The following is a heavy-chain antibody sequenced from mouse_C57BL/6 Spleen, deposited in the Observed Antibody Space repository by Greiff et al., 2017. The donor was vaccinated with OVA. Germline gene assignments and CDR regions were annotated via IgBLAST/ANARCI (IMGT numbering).Heavy chain of an antibody. D-gene: IGHD2-1*01. Sequence: VQLKQPGAELVKPGASVKLSCKASGYTFTSYWMHWVKQRPGQGLEWIGMIHPNSGSTNYNEKFKSKATLTVDKSSSTAYMQLSSLTSEDSAVYYCASLYGNPFAYWGQGTLVTVSA. CDR2: IHPNSGST. CDR3: ASLYGNPFAY. J-gene: IGHJ3*01. CDR1: GYTFTSYW. V-gene: IGHV1-64*01.